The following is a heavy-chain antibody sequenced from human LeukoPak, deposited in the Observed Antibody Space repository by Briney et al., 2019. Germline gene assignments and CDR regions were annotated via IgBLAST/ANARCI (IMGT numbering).Heavy chain of an antibody. D-gene: IGHD2-15*01. Sequence: SGTLSLTCAVSGGSISSSNWWSWVRQPPGKGLEWIGSIYYSGSTYYNPSLQSRVTISVDTSKNQFSLKLNSVTAADTAVYYCASFYCSGGSCYQYFSYYYMDVWGKGTTVTISS. V-gene: IGHV4-4*02. CDR3: ASFYCSGGSCYQYFSYYYMDV. CDR1: GGSISSSNW. CDR2: IYYSGST. J-gene: IGHJ6*03.